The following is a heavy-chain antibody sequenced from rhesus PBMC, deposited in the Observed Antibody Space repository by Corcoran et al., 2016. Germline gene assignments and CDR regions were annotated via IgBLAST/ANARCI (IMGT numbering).Heavy chain of an antibody. J-gene: IGHJ4*01. D-gene: IGHD5-12*01. CDR2: IYGRGGST. Sequence: QVQLQESGPGLVKPSETLSLTCAVSGGSISRNYWSWIRQPPGKGLAWIGRIYGRGGSTAYNPSLKSRVTISTDTSKNQFSLKLSSVTAADTAMYYCARSPPGGYSYSRWGQGVLVTVSS. CDR3: ARSPPGGYSYSR. V-gene: IGHV4-160*01. CDR1: GGSISRNY.